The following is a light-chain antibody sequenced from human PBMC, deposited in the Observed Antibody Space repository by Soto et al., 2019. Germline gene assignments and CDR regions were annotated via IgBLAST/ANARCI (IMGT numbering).Light chain of an antibody. V-gene: IGKV3-20*01. Sequence: EIVLTQSPGTLSLSPGERATLSCRASQSVSSSYLAWYQQKAGQAPRLLIYGASSRATGIPDRFSGSGSGTDVTLTISRLEPEDFPLYYCQKYGSSRTFGQGTKVEIK. J-gene: IGKJ1*01. CDR1: QSVSSSY. CDR2: GAS. CDR3: QKYGSSRT.